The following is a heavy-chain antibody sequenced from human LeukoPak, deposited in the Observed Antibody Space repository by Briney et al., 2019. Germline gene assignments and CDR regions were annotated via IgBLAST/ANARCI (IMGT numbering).Heavy chain of an antibody. CDR3: ARDFYRNFGYSYGPYNWFDP. V-gene: IGHV4-61*01. J-gene: IGHJ5*02. Sequence: SETLSLTCTVSGGSISSSSYYWSWIRQPPGKGLEWIGNIYYSGSTNYNPSLKSRVAISVDTSKNQFSLKLSSVTAADTAVYYCARDFYRNFGYSYGPYNWFDPWGQGTLVTVSS. CDR1: GGSISSSSYY. CDR2: IYYSGST. D-gene: IGHD5-18*01.